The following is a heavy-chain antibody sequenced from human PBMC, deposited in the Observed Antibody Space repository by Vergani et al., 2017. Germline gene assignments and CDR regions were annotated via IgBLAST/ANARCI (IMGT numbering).Heavy chain of an antibody. CDR1: GGSMSSADYY. D-gene: IGHD3-3*01. Sequence: QVQLQESGPGLVKPSQTLSLTCTVSGGSMSSADYYWSWIRQSPGKGLEWIGYFYYSGNTTYNPSLKSRVTISADTSKNQFSLKLRSVTAADTAVYYCARDRLHYDFWSAHPYYYMDVWGKGTTVTVSS. J-gene: IGHJ6*03. V-gene: IGHV4-30-4*01. CDR3: ARDRLHYDFWSAHPYYYMDV. CDR2: FYYSGNT.